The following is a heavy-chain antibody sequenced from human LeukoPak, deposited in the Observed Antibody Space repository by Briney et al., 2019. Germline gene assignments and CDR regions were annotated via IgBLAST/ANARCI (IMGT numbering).Heavy chain of an antibody. CDR3: ARGSYYDSSGYYTAFDY. J-gene: IGHJ4*02. CDR2: IYSGGKT. V-gene: IGHV3-53*01. D-gene: IGHD3-22*01. Sequence: GGSLRLSCAASGFTVSSNYMNWVRQAPGKGLEWVSVIYSGGKTYYAESVKGRFTITRDNSKNTLYLQMNSLRAEDTAVYFCARGSYYDSSGYYTAFDYWGQGTLVTVSS. CDR1: GFTVSSNY.